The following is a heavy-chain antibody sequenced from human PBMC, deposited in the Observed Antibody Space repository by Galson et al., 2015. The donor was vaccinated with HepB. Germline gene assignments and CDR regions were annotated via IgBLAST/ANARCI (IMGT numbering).Heavy chain of an antibody. Sequence: SLRLSCAASGFTFSSYAMHWVRQAPGKGLEYVSAISSNGGSTYYANSVKGRFTISRDNSKNTLYLQMGSLRAEDMAVYYYARGLYDFWSGYYYYYGMDVWGQGTTVTVSS. CDR1: GFTFSSYA. CDR2: ISSNGGST. D-gene: IGHD3-3*01. V-gene: IGHV3-64*01. J-gene: IGHJ6*02. CDR3: ARGLYDFWSGYYYYYGMDV.